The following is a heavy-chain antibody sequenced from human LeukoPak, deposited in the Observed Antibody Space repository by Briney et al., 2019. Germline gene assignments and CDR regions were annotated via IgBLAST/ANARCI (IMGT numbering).Heavy chain of an antibody. D-gene: IGHD2-2*01. CDR1: GGSISSSPYY. CDR3: ARDHGIVVPNWFDP. V-gene: IGHV4-39*07. CDR2: IYYSGST. J-gene: IGHJ5*02. Sequence: SETLSLTCTVSGGSISSSPYYWGWIRQPPGKGLEWIGSIYYSGSTNYNPSLKSRVTISVDTSKNQFSLKLSSVTAADTAVFYCARDHGIVVPNWFDPWGQGTLVTVSS.